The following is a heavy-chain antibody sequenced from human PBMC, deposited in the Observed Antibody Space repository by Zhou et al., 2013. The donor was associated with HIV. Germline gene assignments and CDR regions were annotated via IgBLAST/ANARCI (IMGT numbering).Heavy chain of an antibody. CDR2: ISGDNGKT. CDR3: ARLIFDRSDY. J-gene: IGHJ4*02. D-gene: IGHD3-16*01. V-gene: IGHV1-18*01. CDR1: GGPFSTYA. Sequence: QVQLVQSGAEVKKPGSSVKVSCKTSGGPFSTYAISWVRQAPGQGLEWMGWISGDNGKTKYAQKFQGRVSMTTDTSTSTAYMEVRSLRSDDTAVYYCARLIFDRSDYWGQGTLVTGLL.